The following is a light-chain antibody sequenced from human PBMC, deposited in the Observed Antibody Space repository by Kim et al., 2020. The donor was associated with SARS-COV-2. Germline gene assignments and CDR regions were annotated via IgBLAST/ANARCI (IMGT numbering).Light chain of an antibody. CDR2: NHD. Sequence: QSVLTQAPSVSGTPGQRVDISCSGSSSNIGKNTVSWFQQLPRTAPKLLIYNHDQRPSGVPDRFSGSKSGTSASLAISGLQSEDEANYYCAAWDDRVNGRVFGGGTKLTVL. CDR1: SSNIGKNT. V-gene: IGLV1-44*01. CDR3: AAWDDRVNGRV. J-gene: IGLJ2*01.